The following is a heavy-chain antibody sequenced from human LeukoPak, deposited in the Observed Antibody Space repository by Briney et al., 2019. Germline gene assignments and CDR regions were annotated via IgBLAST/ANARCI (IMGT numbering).Heavy chain of an antibody. J-gene: IGHJ6*02. Sequence: GASVKVSCKASGYTFTSYDINWVRQATGQGLEWMGWMNPNSGNTGYAQKFQGRVTMTRNTSISTAYMELSSLRSEDTAVYYCASITGDYELRLYYYYYYGMDVWGQGTTVTVSS. CDR1: GYTFTSYD. CDR3: ASITGDYELRLYYYYYYGMDV. D-gene: IGHD2-2*01. CDR2: MNPNSGNT. V-gene: IGHV1-8*01.